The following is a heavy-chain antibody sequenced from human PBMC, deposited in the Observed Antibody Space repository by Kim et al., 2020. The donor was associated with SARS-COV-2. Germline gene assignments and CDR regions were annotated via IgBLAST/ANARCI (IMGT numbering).Heavy chain of an antibody. CDR1: GFTFSGSA. CDR2: IRSKANSYAT. Sequence: GGSLRLSCAASGFTFSGSAMHWVRQASGKGLEWVGRIRSKANSYATAYAASVKGRFTISRDDSKNTAYLQMNSRKTEDTAVYYCTIRSSYSGSYDYWGQGTLVTVSS. D-gene: IGHD1-26*01. J-gene: IGHJ4*02. CDR3: TIRSSYSGSYDY. V-gene: IGHV3-73*01.